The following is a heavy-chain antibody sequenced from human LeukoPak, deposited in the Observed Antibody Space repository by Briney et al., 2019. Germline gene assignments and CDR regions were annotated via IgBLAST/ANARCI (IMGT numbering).Heavy chain of an antibody. J-gene: IGHJ4*02. CDR3: ARTVAASGLYYYVDY. CDR1: GFTFSDYY. D-gene: IGHD2-15*01. CDR2: TSTSGTDI. V-gene: IGHV3-11*01. Sequence: GGSLRLSCAASGFTFSDYYLSWIRQAPGKGLEWVSYTSTSGTDIYYADSVKGRFTISKDNAKNSLYLQMNSLRAEDTAVYYCARTVAASGLYYYVDYWGQGTLVTVSS.